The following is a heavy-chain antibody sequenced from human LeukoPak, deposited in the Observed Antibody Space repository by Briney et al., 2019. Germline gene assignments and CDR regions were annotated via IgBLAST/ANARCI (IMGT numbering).Heavy chain of an antibody. CDR3: ARRVLLYDILTAYSRYYYYYMDV. D-gene: IGHD3-9*01. J-gene: IGHJ6*03. V-gene: IGHV1-8*01. Sequence: ASVKVSCKASGYTFTSYDINWVRQATGQGLEWMGWTNPESGNSGYAQKFQGRVTMTRNTSISTAYMELSSLRSEDTAVYYCARRVLLYDILTAYSRYYYYYMDVWGKGTTVTVSS. CDR1: GYTFTSYD. CDR2: TNPESGNS.